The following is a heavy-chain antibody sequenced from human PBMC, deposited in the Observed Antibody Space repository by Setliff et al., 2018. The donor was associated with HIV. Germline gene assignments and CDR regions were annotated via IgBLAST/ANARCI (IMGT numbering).Heavy chain of an antibody. V-gene: IGHV7-4-1*02. CDR2: LNTETGNS. CDR1: GGTFSSYA. Sequence: ASVKVSCKASGGTFSSYAISWVRQAPGQGLEWMGWLNTETGNSMYAQGFTGRFVFSLDTSVSTAFLQINSLKAEDTAMYFCAREHSTTWPYFDFWGQGTLVTVSS. D-gene: IGHD6-13*01. J-gene: IGHJ4*02. CDR3: AREHSTTWPYFDF.